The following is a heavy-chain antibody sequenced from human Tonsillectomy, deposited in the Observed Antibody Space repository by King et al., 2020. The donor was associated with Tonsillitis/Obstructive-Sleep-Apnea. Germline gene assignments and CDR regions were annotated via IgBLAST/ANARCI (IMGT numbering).Heavy chain of an antibody. CDR2: ISYDGNNK. V-gene: IGHV3-30*03. CDR1: GFTFSNYG. D-gene: IGHD2-2*01. J-gene: IGHJ6*03. Sequence: VQLVESGGGVVQPGRSLRLSCAASGFTFSNYGMHWVRQAPGKGLEWVAVISYDGNNKYYTDSVKGRFTISRDNSKNTLFLQMNSLRGDDTAVYYCARDGSFTSLDSYMDVWGKGTTVTVSS. CDR3: ARDGSFTSLDSYMDV.